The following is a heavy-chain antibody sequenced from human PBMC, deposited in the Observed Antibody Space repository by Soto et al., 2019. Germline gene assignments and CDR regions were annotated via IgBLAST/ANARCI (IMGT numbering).Heavy chain of an antibody. J-gene: IGHJ4*02. CDR3: ASKGSGS. D-gene: IGHD6-19*01. CDR2: IWYDGSNK. Sequence: QVQLVESGGGVVQPGRSLRLSCAASGFTFSSYGMHWVRQAPGKGLEWVAVIWYDGSNKYYADSVKSRFTISRDNSKNSLYLQMNSLRAEDTAVYYCASKGSGSWGQGTLVTVSS. V-gene: IGHV3-33*01. CDR1: GFTFSSYG.